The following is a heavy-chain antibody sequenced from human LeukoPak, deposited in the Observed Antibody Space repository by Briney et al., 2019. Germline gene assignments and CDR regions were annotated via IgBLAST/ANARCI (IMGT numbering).Heavy chain of an antibody. CDR3: AKCAIRYNWRFDY. CDR2: IRYDGSNK. D-gene: IGHD1-20*01. CDR1: GFTFSSYS. Sequence: GGSLRLSCAASGFTFSSYSMNWVRQAPGKGLEWVAFIRYDGSNKYYADSVKGRFTISRDNSKNTLYLQMNSLRAEDTAVYYCAKCAIRYNWRFDYWGQGTLVTVSS. V-gene: IGHV3-30*02. J-gene: IGHJ4*02.